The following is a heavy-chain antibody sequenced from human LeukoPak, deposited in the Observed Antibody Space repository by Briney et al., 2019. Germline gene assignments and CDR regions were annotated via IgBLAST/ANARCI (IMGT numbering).Heavy chain of an antibody. V-gene: IGHV3-74*01. Sequence: GGSLRLSCVASGNYWMHWVRQAPGKGLVWVSHINSDGSWTSYADSVKGRFTISRDNSKNTLYLQMNSLRVEDTAVYYCAKAQGGFGCSGGSCYYDCWGQGTLVTVSS. CDR1: GNYW. D-gene: IGHD2-15*01. CDR2: INSDGSWT. J-gene: IGHJ4*02. CDR3: AKAQGGFGCSGGSCYYDC.